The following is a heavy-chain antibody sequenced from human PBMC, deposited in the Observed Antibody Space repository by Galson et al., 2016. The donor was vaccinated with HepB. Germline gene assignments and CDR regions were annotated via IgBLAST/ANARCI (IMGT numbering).Heavy chain of an antibody. Sequence: SVKVSCKASGYTFTRCYMHWVRQAPGQGLEWMGIINPITGNTAYAQKFQGRVTMTIDTSTSTVYMELSSLRFEDTAVYYCTRGDGDYYRGFDFWGQGTLVTVSS. CDR2: INPITGNT. CDR1: GYTFTRCY. V-gene: IGHV1-46*01. D-gene: IGHD4-17*01. CDR3: TRGDGDYYRGFDF. J-gene: IGHJ4*02.